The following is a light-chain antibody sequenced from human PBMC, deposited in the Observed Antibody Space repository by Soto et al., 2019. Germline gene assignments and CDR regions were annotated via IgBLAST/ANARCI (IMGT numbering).Light chain of an antibody. J-gene: IGKJ4*01. CDR2: GAS. CDR3: QQDNNWPPLT. V-gene: IGKV3-15*01. CDR1: QSVSSN. Sequence: EIVMTQSPATLSVSPGERATLSCRASQSVSSNLAWYPQKPGQAPRLLIYGASTRATGIPARFSGSGSGTEFTLTISSLQSEDFAVYDCQQDNNWPPLTFGGGTKVEIK.